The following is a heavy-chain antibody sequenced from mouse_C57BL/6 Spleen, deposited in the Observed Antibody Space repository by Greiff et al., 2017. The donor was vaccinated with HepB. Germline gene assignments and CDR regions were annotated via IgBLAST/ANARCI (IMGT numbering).Heavy chain of an antibody. Sequence: EVKLMESGEGLVKPGGSLKLSCAASGFTFSSYAMSWVRQTPEKRLEWVAYISSGGDYIYYADTVKGRFTISRDNARNTLYLQMSSLKSEDTAMYYCTRVGYYGPGAMDYWGQGTSVTVSS. CDR1: GFTFSSYA. CDR3: TRVGYYGPGAMDY. D-gene: IGHD1-2*01. CDR2: ISSGGDYI. V-gene: IGHV5-9-1*02. J-gene: IGHJ4*01.